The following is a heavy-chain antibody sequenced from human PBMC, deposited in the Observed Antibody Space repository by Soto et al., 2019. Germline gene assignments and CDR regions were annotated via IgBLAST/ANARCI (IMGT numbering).Heavy chain of an antibody. CDR3: XXXXMGPVYYFYYGLDV. CDR1: GYTLTGYF. Sequence: QVQLVQSGAEVKKPGASVKVSCKASGYTLTGYFIHWVRQAPGQRLEWLGWINRKSGAATYAQKFQGRVTMTRDTFSSTVYMELSRLTADDTAVYYXXXXXMGPVYYFYYGLDVWGQGTAVTVSS. V-gene: IGHV1-2*02. J-gene: IGHJ6*02. CDR2: INRKSGAA. D-gene: IGHD1-26*01.